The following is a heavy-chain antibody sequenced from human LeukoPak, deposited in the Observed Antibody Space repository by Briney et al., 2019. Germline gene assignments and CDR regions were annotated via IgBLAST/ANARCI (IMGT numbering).Heavy chain of an antibody. Sequence: PSETVSLTCTVSGGSISRYYWSWIRQPPGKGLEWIGYIYDSGSTTYHPSLNSRVTMSVDTSKNQFSLKLTSVTAADTAVYYCARRGGDAFDIWGQGTMVTVGS. CDR3: ARRGGDAFDI. D-gene: IGHD3-16*01. V-gene: IGHV4-59*12. CDR2: IYDSGST. J-gene: IGHJ3*02. CDR1: GGSISRYY.